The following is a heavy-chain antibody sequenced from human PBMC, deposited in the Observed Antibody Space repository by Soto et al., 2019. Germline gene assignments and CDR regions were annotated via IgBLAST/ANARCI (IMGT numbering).Heavy chain of an antibody. D-gene: IGHD7-27*01. Sequence: QVHLVQSGAGVRQPGASVTLSCKASGFTFIGHYIHWVRQAPGQGLEWLGWIDPNVGGGTVYAQKFQGRVSMTADTSTRVAHMDLSGLGGDDTAVYFCVGSRTGALDYWGPGALVTVSS. CDR3: VGSRTGALDY. CDR1: GFTFIGHY. V-gene: IGHV1-2*02. J-gene: IGHJ4*02. CDR2: IDPNVGGGT.